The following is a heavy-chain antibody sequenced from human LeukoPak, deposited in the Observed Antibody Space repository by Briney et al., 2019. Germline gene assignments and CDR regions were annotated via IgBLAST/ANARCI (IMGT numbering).Heavy chain of an antibody. CDR2: IKEDGSEK. CDR3: ARRLCGIGTCYKFDY. J-gene: IGHJ4*02. Sequence: PGGSLRLSCAASGFTFKSYWMSGVRQAPGKGLEWVASIKEDGSEKYYVDSVKGRFTISRDNAENSLYLQMNSLRAEDTAVYFCARRLCGIGTCYKFDYWGQGTLVTVSS. CDR1: GFTFKSYW. V-gene: IGHV3-7*01. D-gene: IGHD2-15*01.